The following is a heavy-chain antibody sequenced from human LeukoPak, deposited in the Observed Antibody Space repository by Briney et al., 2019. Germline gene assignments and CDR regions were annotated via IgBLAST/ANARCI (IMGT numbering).Heavy chain of an antibody. Sequence: SETLSLTCAVYSGSFSGYYWSWIRQPAGKGLEWIGRIDISGSTYYNPSLKSRVTISVDTSKNQFSLKLNSVTAADTAVYYCARGKLELTILDYWGQGTLVTVSS. CDR2: IDISGST. D-gene: IGHD1-7*01. CDR1: SGSFSGYY. V-gene: IGHV4-59*10. J-gene: IGHJ4*02. CDR3: ARGKLELTILDY.